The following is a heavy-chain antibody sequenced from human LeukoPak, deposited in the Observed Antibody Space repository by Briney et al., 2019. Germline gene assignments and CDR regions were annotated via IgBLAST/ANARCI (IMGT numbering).Heavy chain of an antibody. CDR3: ARARRDGYNLFGY. Sequence: GASVKVSCKASGYTFTSYDINWVRQATGQGLEWMGWMNPNSGNTGYAQKFQGRVTITRNTSVSTAYMELSSLRSEDTAVYYCARARRDGYNLFGYWGQGTLVTVSS. CDR2: MNPNSGNT. J-gene: IGHJ4*02. D-gene: IGHD5-24*01. CDR1: GYTFTSYD. V-gene: IGHV1-8*03.